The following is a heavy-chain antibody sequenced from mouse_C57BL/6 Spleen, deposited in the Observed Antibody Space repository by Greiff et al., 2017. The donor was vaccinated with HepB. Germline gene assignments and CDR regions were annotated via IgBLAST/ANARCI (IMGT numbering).Heavy chain of an antibody. J-gene: IGHJ4*01. CDR2: IYPGDGDT. Sequence: VQLQQSGAELVKPGASVKISCKASGYAFSSYWMNWVKQRPGKGLEWIGQIYPGDGDTNYNGKFKGKATLTADKSSSTAYMQLSSLTSEDSAVYFCARKRIYDYDDYAMDYWGQGTSVTVSS. CDR3: ARKRIYDYDDYAMDY. CDR1: GYAFSSYW. D-gene: IGHD2-4*01. V-gene: IGHV1-80*01.